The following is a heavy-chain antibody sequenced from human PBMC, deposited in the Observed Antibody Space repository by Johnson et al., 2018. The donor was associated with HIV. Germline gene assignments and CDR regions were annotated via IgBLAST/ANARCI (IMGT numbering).Heavy chain of an antibody. CDR3: ARDQVCGYGCNRDAFYI. CDR2: IRNDGSNK. J-gene: IGHJ3*02. Sequence: QEKLVESGGGVVQPGGSLRLSCAASGFTFSTYGIHWVRQAPGKGLEWVAFIRNDGSNKYYADSVKGRFTISRDNSKNTLYIQMNRLSAEDTAIYYCARDQVCGYGCNRDAFYIWGQGTMVTVYS. D-gene: IGHD4-23*01. CDR1: GFTFSTYG. V-gene: IGHV3-30*02.